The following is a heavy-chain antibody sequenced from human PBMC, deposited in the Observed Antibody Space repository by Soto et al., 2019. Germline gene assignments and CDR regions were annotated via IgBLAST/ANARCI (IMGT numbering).Heavy chain of an antibody. CDR1: GGSISSSNW. CDR2: IYHSGST. CDR3: ARVSGSYYYGMDV. V-gene: IGHV4-4*02. Sequence: SETLSLTCTVSGGSISSSNWWSWVRQPPGKGLEWIGEIYHSGSTNYNPSLKSRVTISVDKSRNQFSLKLSSVTAADTAVYYCARVSGSYYYGMDVWGQGTTVTVSS. J-gene: IGHJ6*02. D-gene: IGHD1-26*01.